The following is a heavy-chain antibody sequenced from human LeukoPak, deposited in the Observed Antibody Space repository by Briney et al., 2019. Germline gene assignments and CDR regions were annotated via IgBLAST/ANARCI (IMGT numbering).Heavy chain of an antibody. J-gene: IGHJ3*02. Sequence: GGSLRLSCAAAEFSFSSYEMTWVRQTPGKGLEWLSYIDASGSRIVYADSVKGRFTISRDNAKNSLFLQMNSLRAEDTGIYYCAREKIAVFVDAFDIWGQGTRVTVSS. CDR1: EFSFSSYE. CDR3: AREKIAVFVDAFDI. D-gene: IGHD3-10*01. V-gene: IGHV3-48*03. CDR2: IDASGSRI.